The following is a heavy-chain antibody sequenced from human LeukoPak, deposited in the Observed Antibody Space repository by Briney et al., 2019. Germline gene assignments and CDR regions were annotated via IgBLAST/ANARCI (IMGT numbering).Heavy chain of an antibody. J-gene: IGHJ4*02. D-gene: IGHD3-22*01. CDR1: GISSDDYG. Sequence: GGSLRLSCEASGISSDDYGMSWDRQDPGERLELVSYISSSGSTIYYADSVKGRFNISRENAKNLLYLQMNSLRAEDTAVYYCARDNLYDSSGYYPHFDYWGQGTLVTVSS. V-gene: IGHV3-11*01. CDR2: ISSSGSTI. CDR3: ARDNLYDSSGYYPHFDY.